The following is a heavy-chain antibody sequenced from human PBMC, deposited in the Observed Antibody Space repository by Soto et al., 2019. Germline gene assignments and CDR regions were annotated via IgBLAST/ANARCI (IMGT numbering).Heavy chain of an antibody. CDR1: GFTFSDHY. V-gene: IGHV3-72*01. D-gene: IGHD3-16*01. CDR2: TRNKANSYTT. J-gene: IGHJ6*02. CDR3: ARVFMSTFGGVNFYYGMDV. Sequence: EVQLVESGGGLVQPGGSLRLSCAASGFTFSDHYMDWVRQAPGKGLEWVGRTRNKANSYTTEYAASVKGRFTISRDDSKNSLYQKMNSLKPEDTAVYYCARVFMSTFGGVNFYYGMDVWGQGTTVTVSS.